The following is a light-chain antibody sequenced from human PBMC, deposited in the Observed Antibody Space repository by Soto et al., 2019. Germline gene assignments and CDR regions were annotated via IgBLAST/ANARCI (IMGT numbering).Light chain of an antibody. V-gene: IGLV2-14*01. CDR1: SSDVGFSNY. J-gene: IGLJ1*01. CDR3: SSYTSSSTDV. Sequence: SALTQPASVSGSPGQSITISCTGTSSDVGFSNYVFWYQQHPGKAPKLIISDVSNRPSGVSNRFSGSKSGNTASLTISGLQAEDEADYYCSSYTSSSTDVFGTGTKVTVL. CDR2: DVS.